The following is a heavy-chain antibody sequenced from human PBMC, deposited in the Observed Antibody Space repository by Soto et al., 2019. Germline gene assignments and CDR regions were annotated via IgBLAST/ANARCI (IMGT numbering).Heavy chain of an antibody. V-gene: IGHV3-20*04. CDR2: MHRNGNST. D-gene: IGHD4-17*01. Sequence: EVQLVESGGGVVRPGGSLRLACVVSGFSLDEYGMRWVHQAPGKGPEWVSGMHRNGNSTGYADSVKGRFTISRDDAKNSLYLQMNSLRAEDTAFYYCARDHRWGYEYGDYGDSWGHGTLVTVSS. CDR3: ARDHRWGYEYGDYGDS. J-gene: IGHJ5*01. CDR1: GFSLDEYG.